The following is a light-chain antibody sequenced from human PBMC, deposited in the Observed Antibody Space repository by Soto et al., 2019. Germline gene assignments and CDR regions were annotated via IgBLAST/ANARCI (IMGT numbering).Light chain of an antibody. J-gene: IGKJ1*01. CDR3: QQSYSTPWT. V-gene: IGKV1-39*01. CDR2: AAS. Sequence: DIQMTQSPSSLSASVGDRVTITCRASRSISTYLNWYQQKPGKAPKVLIYAASSLQSGVPSRFSGSGSGTDFTLTISSLQPEDCATYYCQQSYSTPWTFGQGTKVEIK. CDR1: RSISTY.